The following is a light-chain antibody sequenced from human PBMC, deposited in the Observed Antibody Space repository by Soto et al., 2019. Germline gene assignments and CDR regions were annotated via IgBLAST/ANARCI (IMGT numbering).Light chain of an antibody. Sequence: DIQMTQSPSSLSASVGDRVTISCRTNKSVSKYINWYQQKPGTAPKPLIYYVSSLQGGDASRFSGSVSATDFALTISNLQPEDFATYYCQQSYDLPRTVGQGTKLEIK. CDR3: QQSYDLPRT. CDR2: YVS. V-gene: IGKV1-39*01. CDR1: KSVSKY. J-gene: IGKJ2*01.